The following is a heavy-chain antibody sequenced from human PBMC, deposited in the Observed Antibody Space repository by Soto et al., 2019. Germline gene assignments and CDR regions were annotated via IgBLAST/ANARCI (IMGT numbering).Heavy chain of an antibody. D-gene: IGHD6-13*01. CDR3: ARHSIAAAGTLNPPYNWFDP. J-gene: IGHJ5*02. Sequence: SETLSLTCTVSGGSISSSSYYWGWIRQPPGKGLEWIGSIYYSGSTYYNPSLKSRVTISVDTSKNQFSLKLGSVTAADTAVYYCARHSIAAAGTLNPPYNWFDPWGQGTLVTVSS. CDR2: IYYSGST. V-gene: IGHV4-39*01. CDR1: GGSISSSSYY.